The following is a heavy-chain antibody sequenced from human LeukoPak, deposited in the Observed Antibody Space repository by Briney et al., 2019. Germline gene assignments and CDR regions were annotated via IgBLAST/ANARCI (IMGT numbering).Heavy chain of an antibody. CDR3: ARGGYLGVFDY. Sequence: SETLSLTCTVSGYSISSGYYWGWIRQPPGKGLEWIGSIYHSGSTYYNPSLKSRVTISVDTSTNQFSLKLSSVTAADTAVYYCARGGYLGVFDYWGQGTLVTVSS. J-gene: IGHJ4*02. CDR2: IYHSGST. CDR1: GYSISSGYY. V-gene: IGHV4-38-2*02. D-gene: IGHD3-10*01.